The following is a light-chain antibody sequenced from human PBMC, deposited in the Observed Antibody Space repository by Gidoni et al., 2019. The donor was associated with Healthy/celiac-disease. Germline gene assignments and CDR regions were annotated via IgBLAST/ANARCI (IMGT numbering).Light chain of an antibody. CDR1: RSNIGSNT. J-gene: IGLJ3*02. V-gene: IGLV1-44*01. CDR2: SNN. CDR3: AAWDDSLNGRV. Sequence: QSVLTQPPSASGTPGQRVTISCSGSRSNIGSNTVNWYQQLPGTAPKLLSYSNNQRPSGVPDRFSGAKSGTSASLAISGLQSEDEADYYGAAWDDSLNGRVFGGGTKLTVL.